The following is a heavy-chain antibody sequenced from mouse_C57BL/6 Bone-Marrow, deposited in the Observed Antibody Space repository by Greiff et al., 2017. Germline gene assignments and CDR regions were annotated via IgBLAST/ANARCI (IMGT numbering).Heavy chain of an antibody. CDR2: IYPGDGDT. D-gene: IGHD2-1*01. CDR1: GYAFSSSW. Sequence: VKLVESGPELVKPGASVKISCKASGYAFSSSWMNWVKQRPGKGLEWIGRIYPGDGDTNYNGKFKGKATLTADNSSSTAYMQLSSLTSEDSAVYFCARGSGYGNLAWFAYWGQGTLVTVSA. J-gene: IGHJ3*01. V-gene: IGHV1-82*01. CDR3: ARGSGYGNLAWFAY.